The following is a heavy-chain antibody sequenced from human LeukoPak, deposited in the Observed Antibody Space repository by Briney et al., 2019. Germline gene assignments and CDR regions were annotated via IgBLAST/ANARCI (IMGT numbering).Heavy chain of an antibody. V-gene: IGHV4-30-2*02. CDR1: GGSISSGGYA. CDR2: IYHSGST. D-gene: IGHD5-12*01. J-gene: IGHJ4*02. CDR3: ARQSSGYPYYFDY. Sequence: SQTLSLTCAVSGGSISSGGYAWSWIRQPPGKGLEWIGYIYHSGSTYYNPSLKSRVTISVDRSKNQFSLKLSSVTAADTAVYYCARQSSGYPYYFDYWGQGTLVTVSS.